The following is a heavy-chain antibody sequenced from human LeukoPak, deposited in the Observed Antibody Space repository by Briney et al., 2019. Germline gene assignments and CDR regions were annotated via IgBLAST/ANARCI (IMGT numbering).Heavy chain of an antibody. J-gene: IGHJ4*02. CDR2: IYYSGST. CDR1: GGSISSSSYY. D-gene: IGHD2-2*01. CDR3: AGGYCSSTSFYAGDY. Sequence: PSETLSLTCTVSGGSISSSSYYWGWIRQPPGNGLEWSGSIYYSGSTYYNPSLKSRVTISVDTSKNQFSLKLSSLTAADTAVYYCAGGYCSSTSFYAGDYWGQGTLVTVSS. V-gene: IGHV4-39*01.